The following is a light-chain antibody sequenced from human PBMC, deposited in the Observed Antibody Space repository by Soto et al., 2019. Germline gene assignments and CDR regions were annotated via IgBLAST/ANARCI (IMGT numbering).Light chain of an antibody. CDR3: PHYVSSPLT. V-gene: IGKV3-20*01. J-gene: IGKJ4*01. CDR1: QTVTNSY. Sequence: EIVLTQSPGTLSLSPGERPTLSCRASQTVTNSYLAWYQPKPGQAPRLLIYAASSRAPGIPNRFSGRGSGTDCTIIIRKLEPGDLEVYYCPHYVSSPLTFRGGSKVEI. CDR2: AAS.